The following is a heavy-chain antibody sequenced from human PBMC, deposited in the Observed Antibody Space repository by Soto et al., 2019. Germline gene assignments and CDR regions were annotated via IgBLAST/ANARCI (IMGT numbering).Heavy chain of an antibody. Sequence: WGSWGIACAASGFSVENLGVGWVRQAPGKGLEWISSISGSGFKKYYADSVKGRFTISRDNSKSTVYLELNNLSAEDTAVYHCAKNQGVELVPLATVDWFDPWGQGSVVTVSS. CDR2: ISGSGFKK. D-gene: IGHD1-26*01. CDR3: AKNQGVELVPLATVDWFDP. J-gene: IGHJ5*02. V-gene: IGHV3-23*01. CDR1: GFSVENLG.